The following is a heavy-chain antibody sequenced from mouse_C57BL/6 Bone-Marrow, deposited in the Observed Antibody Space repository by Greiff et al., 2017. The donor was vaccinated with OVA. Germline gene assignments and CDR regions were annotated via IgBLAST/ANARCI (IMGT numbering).Heavy chain of an antibody. J-gene: IGHJ2*01. CDR3: ARNPLITTVVGGDY. D-gene: IGHD1-1*01. CDR1: GYTFTSYG. CDR2: IYPRSGNT. V-gene: IGHV1-81*01. Sequence: VKLMESGAELARPGASVKLSCKASGYTFTSYGISWVKQRTGQGLEWIGEIYPRSGNTYYNEKFKGKATLTADKSSSTAYMELRSLTSEDSAVYFCARNPLITTVVGGDYWGQGTTLTVSS.